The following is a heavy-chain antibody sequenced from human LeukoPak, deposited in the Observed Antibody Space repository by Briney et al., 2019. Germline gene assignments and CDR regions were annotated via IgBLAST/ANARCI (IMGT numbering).Heavy chain of an antibody. J-gene: IGHJ4*02. Sequence: PGGSLRLSCAGSGFTFNTYWMNWVRQAPGMGLEWVASIKQDGSEKYYVDPVKGRFTISRDNAKNSLYLQMNSLRVEDTAVYYCAKDDEGYYWGQGILVTVSS. CDR3: AKDDEGYY. CDR1: GFTFNTYW. D-gene: IGHD3-3*01. CDR2: IKQDGSEK. V-gene: IGHV3-7*04.